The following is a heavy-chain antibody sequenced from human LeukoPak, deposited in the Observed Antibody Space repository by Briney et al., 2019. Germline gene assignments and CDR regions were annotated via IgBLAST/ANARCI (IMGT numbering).Heavy chain of an antibody. J-gene: IGHJ4*02. V-gene: IGHV1-46*01. Sequence: ASVKVSCKASGYTFTLHYMHWVRQAPGQGLEWMGIINPRGGTTTYAQKFQGRLNMARDTSSSTVYMELSSLRSDDTAVYYCARDRAWELLTFDYWGQGTPVTVSS. D-gene: IGHD1-26*01. CDR3: ARDRAWELLTFDY. CDR1: GYTFTLHY. CDR2: INPRGGTT.